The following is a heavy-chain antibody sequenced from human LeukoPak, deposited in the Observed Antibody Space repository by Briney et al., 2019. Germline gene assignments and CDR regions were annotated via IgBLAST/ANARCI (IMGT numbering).Heavy chain of an antibody. V-gene: IGHV3-23*01. D-gene: IGHD3-9*01. CDR2: IGFGDDSA. Sequence: PGGSLRLSCAASGFTFNSYAMSWVRQAPGKGLEWVSTIGFGDDSAYYADSVKGRFTISRDNSKNTLYLQMNYLRAEDTAVYYCAKDPTSVGGCHDWLLDSWGQGTLVTVSS. CDR3: AKDPTSVGGCHDWLLDS. J-gene: IGHJ5*02. CDR1: GFTFNSYA.